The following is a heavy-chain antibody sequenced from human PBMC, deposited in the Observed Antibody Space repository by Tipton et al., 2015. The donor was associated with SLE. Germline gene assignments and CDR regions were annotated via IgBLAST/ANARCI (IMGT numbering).Heavy chain of an antibody. J-gene: IGHJ4*02. V-gene: IGHV3-33*01. CDR1: GFTFSSYG. CDR2: IWYDGSNK. CDR3: AREGYSSTWYPY. D-gene: IGHD6-13*01. Sequence: SLRLSCAASGFTFSSYGMHWVRQAPGKGLEWVAVIWYDGSNKYYADSVKGRFTISRDNSKNTLYLQMNSLRAEDTAVYYCAREGYSSTWYPYWGQGTLVTVSS.